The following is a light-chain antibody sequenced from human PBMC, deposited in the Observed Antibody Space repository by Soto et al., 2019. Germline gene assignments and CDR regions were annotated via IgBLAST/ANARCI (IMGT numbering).Light chain of an antibody. Sequence: QSVLPQPPSASGTPGQRVTISCSGSSSNIGSNTVNWYQQLPGTAPKLHIYSNNQRPSGVPDRFSGSKSGTSASLAISGLQSEDEADYYCVAWDDSLNGRVVFGGGTKLTVL. CDR3: VAWDDSLNGRVV. CDR1: SSNIGSNT. J-gene: IGLJ2*01. V-gene: IGLV1-44*01. CDR2: SNN.